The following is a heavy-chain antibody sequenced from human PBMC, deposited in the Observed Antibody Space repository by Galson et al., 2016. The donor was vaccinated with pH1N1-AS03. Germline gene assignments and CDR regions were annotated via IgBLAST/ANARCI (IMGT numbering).Heavy chain of an antibody. CDR1: GGTFISYV. J-gene: IGHJ6*02. D-gene: IGHD5-24*01. CDR2: IIPIFGTS. CDR3: ATDGYTASLDRIDFNYNGMDV. Sequence: SVKVSCKASGGTFISYVISWVRQAPGQGLEWLGEIIPIFGTSNYAQRFQGRVTITADESTSTAYMELSSLRSDDTAVYYCATDGYTASLDRIDFNYNGMDVWGQGTTVTVSS. V-gene: IGHV1-69*13.